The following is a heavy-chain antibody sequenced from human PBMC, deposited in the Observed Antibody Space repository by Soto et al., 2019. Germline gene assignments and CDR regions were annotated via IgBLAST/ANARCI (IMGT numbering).Heavy chain of an antibody. CDR3: ATGGYYSSTSCYNFFDY. CDR1: GYSFTTYW. J-gene: IGHJ4*02. Sequence: GESLKISCKGSGYSFTTYWIGWVRQMPGKGLEGMGIIYPGDSDTRYSPSFQGQVTISADKAISTAYLQWSSLKASDTAMYYCATGGYYSSTSCYNFFDYWGQGTLVTVSS. V-gene: IGHV5-51*01. D-gene: IGHD2-2*02. CDR2: IYPGDSDT.